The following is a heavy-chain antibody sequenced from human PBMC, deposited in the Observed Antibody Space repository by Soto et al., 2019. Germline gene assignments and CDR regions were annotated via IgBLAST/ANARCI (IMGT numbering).Heavy chain of an antibody. CDR3: ARGVHGSSYVDY. CDR2: INRDGSRT. CDR1: GFISSSYW. Sequence: EVQLVESGGNVLQPGGSLRLSCAASGFISSSYWMHWVRQAPGKGLVWVSRINRDGSRTDYADSVKGRFAVSRDNAKNPVLLPMNSLRADDPAVYYCARGVHGSSYVDYWGQGALVSVSS. J-gene: IGHJ4*02. V-gene: IGHV3-74*01. D-gene: IGHD3-16*01.